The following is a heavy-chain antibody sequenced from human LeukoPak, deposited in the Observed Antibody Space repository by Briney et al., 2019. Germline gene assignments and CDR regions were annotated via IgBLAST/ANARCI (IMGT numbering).Heavy chain of an antibody. CDR1: GFTFGSHW. CDR3: VRVGWFGELTRHPGGDY. Sequence: GGSLRLSCAASGFTFGSHWMTWVRQAPGKGLEWVANIKQDGSEKYYVDSVKGRFTISRDNAENSLYLQMSSLRAEDTAVYYCVRVGWFGELTRHPGGDYWGQGTLVTVSS. CDR2: IKQDGSEK. D-gene: IGHD3-10*01. V-gene: IGHV3-7*01. J-gene: IGHJ4*02.